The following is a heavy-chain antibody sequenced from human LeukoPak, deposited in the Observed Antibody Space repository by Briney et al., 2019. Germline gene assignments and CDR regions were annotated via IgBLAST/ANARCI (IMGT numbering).Heavy chain of an antibody. D-gene: IGHD3-9*01. CDR1: GGSISSGGYY. CDR3: ASSAYYDILTGLYYFDY. J-gene: IGHJ4*02. V-gene: IGHV4-31*03. Sequence: SETLSLTCTVSGGSISSGGYYWIWIRQHPGKGLEWIGYIYYSGSTYYNPSLKSRVTISVDTSKNQFSLKLSSVTAADTAVYYCASSAYYDILTGLYYFDYWAQGTLVTVSS. CDR2: IYYSGST.